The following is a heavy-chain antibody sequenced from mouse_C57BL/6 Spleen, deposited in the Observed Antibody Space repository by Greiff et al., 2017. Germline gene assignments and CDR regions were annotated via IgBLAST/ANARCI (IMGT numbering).Heavy chain of an antibody. CDR1: GYTFTDYY. Sequence: QVQLTQSGPELVKPGASVKISCKASGYTFTDYYINWVKQRPGQGLEWIGWIYPGRGNTKYNDKFKGKATLTVDTSSSTAYMQLSSLTSEDSAVYFCEGIDYYGSSYDAMDYWGQGTSVTVSS. V-gene: IGHV1-84*01. D-gene: IGHD1-1*01. J-gene: IGHJ4*01. CDR2: IYPGRGNT. CDR3: EGIDYYGSSYDAMDY.